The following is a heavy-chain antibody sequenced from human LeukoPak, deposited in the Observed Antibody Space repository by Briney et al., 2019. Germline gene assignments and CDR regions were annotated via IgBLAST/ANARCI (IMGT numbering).Heavy chain of an antibody. V-gene: IGHV3-23*01. CDR1: GFTFSSYA. CDR2: ISGSGGST. CDR3: AKDLGVGSGWFHDY. J-gene: IGHJ4*02. D-gene: IGHD6-19*01. Sequence: GGSLRLSCAASGFTFSSYAMSWVRQAPGKGLEWVSAISGSGGSTYYADSVKGRFTISRDNSKNTLYLQMNSLRAEDTAVYYCAKDLGVGSGWFHDYWCQGTLVTVSS.